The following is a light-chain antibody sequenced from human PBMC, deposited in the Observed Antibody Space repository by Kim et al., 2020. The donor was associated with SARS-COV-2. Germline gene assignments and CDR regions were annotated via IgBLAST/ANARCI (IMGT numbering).Light chain of an antibody. J-gene: IGKJ1*01. Sequence: DIVLTQSPGTLSLSPGERATLSCRASQTVASSYLAWYQQNPGQAPRLLIYSTSTRATGIPDRFSGSGSGTDFTLTITSLEPEDFVVYYYHHRSTFGQGTKVDIK. CDR1: QTVASSY. CDR3: HHRST. CDR2: STS. V-gene: IGKV3-20*01.